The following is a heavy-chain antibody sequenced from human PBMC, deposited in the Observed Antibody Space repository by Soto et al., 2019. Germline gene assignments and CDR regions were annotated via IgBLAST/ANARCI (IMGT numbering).Heavy chain of an antibody. Sequence: SETLSLTCAVYGGSFSGYYWSWIRQPPGKGLEWIGEINHSGSTNYNPSLKSRVTISVDTSKNQFSLKLSSVTAADTAVCYCARARIQLWLRYYYYYMDVWGKGTTVTVSS. V-gene: IGHV4-34*01. J-gene: IGHJ6*03. CDR3: ARARIQLWLRYYYYYMDV. D-gene: IGHD5-18*01. CDR2: INHSGST. CDR1: GGSFSGYY.